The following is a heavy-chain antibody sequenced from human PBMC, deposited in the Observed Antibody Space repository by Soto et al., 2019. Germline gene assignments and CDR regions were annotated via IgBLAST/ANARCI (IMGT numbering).Heavy chain of an antibody. CDR2: ISWNGGII. J-gene: IGHJ4*02. D-gene: IGHD3-9*01. CDR1: GFTSDDYT. V-gene: IGHV3-9*02. CDR3: AKEIVRYGYNDHSFDY. Sequence: PGGSLRLSCAASGFTSDDYTMHWVRQAPGKGLEWVSGISWNGGIIGYADSVKGRFTISRDNAKSSLHLQMNSLRVEDTALYYCAKEIVRYGYNDHSFDYWGQGTLVTVSS.